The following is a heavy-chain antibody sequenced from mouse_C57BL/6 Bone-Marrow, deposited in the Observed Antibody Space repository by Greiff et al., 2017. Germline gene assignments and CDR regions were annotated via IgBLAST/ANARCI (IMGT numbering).Heavy chain of an antibody. D-gene: IGHD2-14*01. V-gene: IGHV1-69*01. CDR2: IDPSDSYT. CDR1: GYTFTSYW. J-gene: IGHJ2*01. CDR3: ARRSLYYRYYLDY. Sequence: QVQLQQPGAELVMPGASVKLSCKASGYTFTSYWMHWVKQRPGQGLEWIGEIDPSDSYTNYNQKFKGKSTLTVDKSSSTAYMQLSSLTSEDSAVYYCARRSLYYRYYLDYWGQGTTLTVSS.